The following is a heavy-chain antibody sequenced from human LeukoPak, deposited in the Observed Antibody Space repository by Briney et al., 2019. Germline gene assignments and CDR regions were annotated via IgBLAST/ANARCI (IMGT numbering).Heavy chain of an antibody. J-gene: IGHJ4*02. Sequence: GGSLRLSCATSGYTFRNYGVHWVRQAPGKGLEWVAVIWGGGSRIYYGDSVKGRFTISRDDSKNTLYLQMNGLRADDTALYYCAKGASGYGDFDYWGQGTLVTVSS. D-gene: IGHD5-12*01. CDR1: GYTFRNYG. CDR3: AKGASGYGDFDY. V-gene: IGHV3-33*06. CDR2: IWGGGSRI.